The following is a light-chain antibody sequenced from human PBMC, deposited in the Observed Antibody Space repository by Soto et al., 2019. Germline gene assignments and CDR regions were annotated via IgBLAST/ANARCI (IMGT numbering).Light chain of an antibody. CDR3: CSSAPESTYV. J-gene: IGLJ1*01. V-gene: IGLV2-23*01. CDR1: SSDVGAYNS. CDR2: KGT. Sequence: QSVLAQPASVSGSPGQSITISCTGTSSDVGAYNSVSWYQQHPHKAPQVIIYKGTQRPSGVSNRFSGSTSGNAASLTISGLQADDEADYFCCSSAPESTYVFGSGTKVTAL.